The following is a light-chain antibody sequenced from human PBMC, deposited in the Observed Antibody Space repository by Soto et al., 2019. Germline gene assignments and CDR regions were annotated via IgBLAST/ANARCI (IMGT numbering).Light chain of an antibody. CDR3: QPYDTLPLFT. J-gene: IGKJ3*01. Sequence: DIRMTQSPSSLSASVGDRVTITCQASQDISNYLNWYQQKPGKAPKLLIYDASNLETGVPSRFSGSGSGTEFAFTISSLQPEDIATYYCQPYDTLPLFTFXPGTKVDIK. V-gene: IGKV1-33*01. CDR1: QDISNY. CDR2: DAS.